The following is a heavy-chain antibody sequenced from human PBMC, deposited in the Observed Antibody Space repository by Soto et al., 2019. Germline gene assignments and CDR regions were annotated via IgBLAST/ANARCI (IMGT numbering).Heavy chain of an antibody. V-gene: IGHV3-33*01. D-gene: IGHD6-6*01. Sequence: GGSLRLSCAASRFTLSQYGMHWVRQAPGKGLEWVAFIWSDGSIKYYADSVKGRFTISRDDWKSMLYLQMDSLRAEDTAVYYCARDIAVRRFDHWGQGTLVTVSS. J-gene: IGHJ4*02. CDR3: ARDIAVRRFDH. CDR2: IWSDGSIK. CDR1: RFTLSQYG.